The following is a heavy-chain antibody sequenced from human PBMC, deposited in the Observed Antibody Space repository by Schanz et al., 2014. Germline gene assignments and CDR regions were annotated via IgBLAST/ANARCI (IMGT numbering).Heavy chain of an antibody. J-gene: IGHJ5*01. D-gene: IGHD2-15*01. Sequence: EVQLVESGGGLVKPGGSLRLSCAASGFTFSTYYMNWVRQAPGKGLEWVSSITTGGNTYYRDSVKGRFIVSRDNSKNTLYLEMSRLRVDDTAVYYCSKDKQGSRSDDSWGQGTLVTVSS. CDR3: SKDKQGSRSDDS. V-gene: IGHV3-23*04. CDR1: GFTFSTYY. CDR2: ITTGGNT.